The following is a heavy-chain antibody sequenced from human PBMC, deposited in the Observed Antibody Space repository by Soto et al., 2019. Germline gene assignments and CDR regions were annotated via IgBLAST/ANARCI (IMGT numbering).Heavy chain of an antibody. CDR3: APHPAVAAGDDTFDI. J-gene: IGHJ3*02. Sequence: EVQLLESGGGLVQPGGSLRLSCAASGFTFKNYGLNWVRQAPGKGLEWVSSITGSGVSSYYADSVKGRFTISRDNSKNTLYLQMNSLRAEDTALYYCAPHPAVAAGDDTFDIGGQGTMVTVCS. D-gene: IGHD6-19*01. CDR1: GFTFKNYG. V-gene: IGHV3-23*01. CDR2: ITGSGVSS.